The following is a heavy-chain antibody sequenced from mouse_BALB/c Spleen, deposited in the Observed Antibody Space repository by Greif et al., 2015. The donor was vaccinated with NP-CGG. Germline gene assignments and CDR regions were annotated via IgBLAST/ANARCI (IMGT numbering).Heavy chain of an antibody. V-gene: IGHV1-18*01. CDR2: INPNNGGT. CDR1: GYTFTDYN. Sequence: PGPELVKPGASVKIPCKASGYTFTDYNMDWVKQSHGKSLEWIGDINPNNGGTVYNQKFKGKATLTVDKSSSTAYMELRSLTSEDTAVYYCARGLGWFAYWGQGTLVTVSA. D-gene: IGHD4-1*01. J-gene: IGHJ3*01. CDR3: ARGLGWFAY.